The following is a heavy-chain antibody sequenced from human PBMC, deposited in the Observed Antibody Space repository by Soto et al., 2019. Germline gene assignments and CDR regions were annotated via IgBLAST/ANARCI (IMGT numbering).Heavy chain of an antibody. V-gene: IGHV4-59*01. J-gene: IGHJ4*02. CDR2: IYYSGST. CDR1: GGSISSYY. CDR3: ARDAPGSSWLDY. Sequence: PSETLSLTCTVSGGSISSYYWSWIRQPPGKGLEWIGYIYYSGSTNYNPSLKSRVTISVDTSKNQFSMRLTSVTAADTAVYYCARDAPGSSWLDYWGQGALVTVSS. D-gene: IGHD6-13*01.